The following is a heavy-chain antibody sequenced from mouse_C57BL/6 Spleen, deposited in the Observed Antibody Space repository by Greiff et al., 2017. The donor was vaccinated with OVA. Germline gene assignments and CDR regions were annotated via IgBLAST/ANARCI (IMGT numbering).Heavy chain of an antibody. D-gene: IGHD2-5*01. J-gene: IGHJ1*03. CDR3: ASAYYSNRYFDV. Sequence: VQLQQSGPVLVKPGASVKMSCKASGYTFTDYYMNWVKQSHGKSLEWIGVINPYNGGTSYNQKFKGKATLTVDKSSSTAYMELNSLTSEDSAVYYCASAYYSNRYFDVWGTGTTVTVSS. CDR2: INPYNGGT. CDR1: GYTFTDYY. V-gene: IGHV1-19*01.